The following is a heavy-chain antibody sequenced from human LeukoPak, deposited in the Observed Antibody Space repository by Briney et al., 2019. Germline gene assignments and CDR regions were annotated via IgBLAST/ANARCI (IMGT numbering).Heavy chain of an antibody. D-gene: IGHD6-13*01. V-gene: IGHV3-23*01. CDR2: IIGSGSST. CDR3: AKDRAQQLVLDF. CDR1: GFTFSTCA. Sequence: GGSLRLSCAASGFTFSTCAMGWVRQAPGKGLEWVSAIIGSGSSTYYADSVKGRFTISRDNSKNTLFLQMNSLRAEDTAVYYCAKDRAQQLVLDFWGQGTLVTVSS. J-gene: IGHJ4*02.